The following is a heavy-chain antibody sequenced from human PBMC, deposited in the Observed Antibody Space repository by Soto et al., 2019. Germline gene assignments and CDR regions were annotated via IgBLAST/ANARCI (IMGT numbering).Heavy chain of an antibody. CDR3: ARGRATICGVVIMDYYYGMDV. J-gene: IGHJ6*02. D-gene: IGHD3-3*01. Sequence: SETLSLTCAVYGGSFSGYYWSWIRQPPGKGLEWIGEINHSGSTNYNPSLQSRVTISVDTSKNQFSLKLSSVTAADTAVYYCARGRATICGVVIMDYYYGMDVWGQGTTVTVSS. CDR1: GGSFSGYY. V-gene: IGHV4-34*01. CDR2: INHSGST.